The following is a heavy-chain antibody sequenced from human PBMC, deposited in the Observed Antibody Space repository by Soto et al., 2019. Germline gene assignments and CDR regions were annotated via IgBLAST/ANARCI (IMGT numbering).Heavy chain of an antibody. CDR1: GFTFSTYW. CDR2: MNSDGSRA. J-gene: IGHJ6*02. V-gene: IGHV3-74*01. Sequence: GGSLRLSCTASGFTFSTYWMHWVRQAPGKGLVWVSRMNSDGSRADYADSVEGRFTISRENAQSSFFLQMNSLRVGDTAVYYCARTDRDFYGLDVWGQGTTVTV. CDR3: ARTDRDFYGLDV.